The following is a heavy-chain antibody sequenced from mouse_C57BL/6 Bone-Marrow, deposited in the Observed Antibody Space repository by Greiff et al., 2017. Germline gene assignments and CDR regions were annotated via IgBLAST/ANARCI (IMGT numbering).Heavy chain of an antibody. CDR2: IDPSDSYT. CDR3: AREVITTVVAHFDY. D-gene: IGHD1-1*01. Sequence: QVQLQQPGAELVMPGASVKLSCKASGYTFTSYWMHWVKQRPGQGLEWIGEIDPSDSYTNYNQKFKGKSTLTVDKSSSTAYMQLSSLTSEDSAVYYCAREVITTVVAHFDYWGQGTTLTVSS. J-gene: IGHJ2*01. CDR1: GYTFTSYW. V-gene: IGHV1-69*01.